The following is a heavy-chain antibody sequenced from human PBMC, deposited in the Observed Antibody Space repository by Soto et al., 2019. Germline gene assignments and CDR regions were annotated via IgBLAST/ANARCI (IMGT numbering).Heavy chain of an antibody. D-gene: IGHD2-15*01. CDR2: IYHSGTT. Sequence: QVLLQESGPGLVKPSGTLSLTCTVSHFSVTNNKYWSLVRQSPGKPLEWIGGIYHSGTTYYNPSLSSRVSMSMDKSKNQISLILTSVTAADTAVYYCARDSRYCTDSGCSIMRDAFDVWGQGTLVTVSS. J-gene: IGHJ3*01. V-gene: IGHV4-4*02. CDR1: HFSVTNNKY. CDR3: ARDSRYCTDSGCSIMRDAFDV.